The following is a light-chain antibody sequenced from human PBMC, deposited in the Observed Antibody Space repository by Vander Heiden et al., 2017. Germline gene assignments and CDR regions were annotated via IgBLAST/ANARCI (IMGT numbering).Light chain of an antibody. Sequence: EIVLTQSPGPLSLSPGERATLSCRASHSVSSSYLAWYQQKPGQAPRLLIYGASSRATGIPDRFSGSGSGTDFTLTISRLEPEDFAVYYCQQYGSSPSTFGQGTKVEIK. CDR3: QQYGSSPST. CDR2: GAS. J-gene: IGKJ1*01. V-gene: IGKV3-20*01. CDR1: HSVSSSY.